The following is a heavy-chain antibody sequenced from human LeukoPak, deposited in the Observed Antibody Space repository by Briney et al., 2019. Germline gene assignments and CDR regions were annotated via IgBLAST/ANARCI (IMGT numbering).Heavy chain of an antibody. CDR3: ARPYYDFWSGYSSRGPAVPFDP. CDR1: GYTFTGYY. D-gene: IGHD3-3*01. CDR2: VNPNSGGT. J-gene: IGHJ5*02. Sequence: GASVKVSCKACGYTFTGYYMQWVRQAPGQGLEWMGWVNPNSGGTNYAQKFQGRVTMTRDTSISTAYMELSRLRSDDTAVYYCARPYYDFWSGYSSRGPAVPFDPWGQGTLVTVSS. V-gene: IGHV1-2*02.